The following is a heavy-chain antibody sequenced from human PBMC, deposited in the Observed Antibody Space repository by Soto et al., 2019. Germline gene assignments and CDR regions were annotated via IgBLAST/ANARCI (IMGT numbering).Heavy chain of an antibody. D-gene: IGHD6-13*01. V-gene: IGHV1-8*01. J-gene: IGHJ5*02. CDR3: ARGSKGSSWYAYWFDP. CDR1: GYTFTSYD. Sequence: QVQLVQSGAEVKKPGASVKVSCKASGYTFTSYDINWVRQATGQGLEWMGWMNPNSGNTGYAQNFQGRVTMTRNTSISTAYMELSSLRSEDTAEYYCARGSKGSSWYAYWFDPWGQGTLVTVSS. CDR2: MNPNSGNT.